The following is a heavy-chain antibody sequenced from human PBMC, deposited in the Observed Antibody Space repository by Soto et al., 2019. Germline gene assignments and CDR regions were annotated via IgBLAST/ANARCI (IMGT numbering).Heavy chain of an antibody. CDR2: ISAYNGNT. Sequence: ASVKVSCKASGYTFTSYGISWVRQAPGQGLEWMGWISAYNGNTNYAQKLQGRVTMTTDTSTSTAYMELRSLRSDDTAVYYCARHHCSSTSCYFHYWGQGTLVTVSS. CDR3: ARHHCSSTSCYFHY. D-gene: IGHD2-2*01. V-gene: IGHV1-18*01. CDR1: GYTFTSYG. J-gene: IGHJ4*02.